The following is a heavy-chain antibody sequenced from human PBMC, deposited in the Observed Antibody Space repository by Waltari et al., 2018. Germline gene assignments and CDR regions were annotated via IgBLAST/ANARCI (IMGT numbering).Heavy chain of an antibody. CDR3: ARDKGYSSPTEAFDI. V-gene: IGHV1-69*14. CDR1: GGTFSSYA. J-gene: IGHJ3*02. Sequence: QVQLVQSGAEGKKPGSSVKVSCKASGGTFSSYAISWVRQAAGQGLEWLGAILPIFGTANYSQQSQGRVTITADKSTSTAYMELSSLRSEDTAVYYCARDKGYSSPTEAFDIWGQGTMVTVSS. D-gene: IGHD6-13*01. CDR2: ILPIFGTA.